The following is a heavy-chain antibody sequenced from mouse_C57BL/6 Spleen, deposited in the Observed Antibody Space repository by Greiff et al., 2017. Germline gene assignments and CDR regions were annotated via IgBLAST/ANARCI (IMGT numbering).Heavy chain of an antibody. D-gene: IGHD1-1*01. J-gene: IGHJ1*03. CDR1: GYTFTSYW. Sequence: QVQLQQSGTELVKPGASVKLSCKASGYTFTSYWMHWVKQRPGQGLEWIGNINPSNGGTNYNEKFKSKATLTVDKSSSTAYMQLSSLTSEDSAVYYCARAGYDGSSCWWYLDVWGTGTTVTVSS. CDR3: ARAGYDGSSCWWYLDV. CDR2: INPSNGGT. V-gene: IGHV1-53*01.